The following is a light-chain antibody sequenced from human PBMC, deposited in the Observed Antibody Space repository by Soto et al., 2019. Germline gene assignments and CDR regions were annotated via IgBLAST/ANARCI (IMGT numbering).Light chain of an antibody. Sequence: QSVLTQPPSVSEAPRQRVTISCSGSSSNIGNNAVNWYQQLPGKAPKLLIYYDDLLPSGVSDRFSGSKSGTSASLAISGLQSDDEADYYCAAWDDSLNGYVFGTGTKLTVI. CDR3: AAWDDSLNGYV. J-gene: IGLJ1*01. CDR1: SSNIGNNA. V-gene: IGLV1-36*01. CDR2: YDD.